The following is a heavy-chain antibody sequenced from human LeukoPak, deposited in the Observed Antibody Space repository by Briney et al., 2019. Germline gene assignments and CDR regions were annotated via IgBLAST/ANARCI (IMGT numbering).Heavy chain of an antibody. CDR3: ASGRYDSSGPTFDY. CDR2: IYHSGST. V-gene: IGHV4-39*07. J-gene: IGHJ4*02. CDR1: GGSVSSGSYY. D-gene: IGHD3-22*01. Sequence: PSETLSLTCTVSGGSVSSGSYYWGWIRQPPGKGLEWIGSIYHSGSTYYNPSLKSRVTISVDRSKNQFSLKLSSVTAADTAVYYCASGRYDSSGPTFDYWGQGTLVTVSS.